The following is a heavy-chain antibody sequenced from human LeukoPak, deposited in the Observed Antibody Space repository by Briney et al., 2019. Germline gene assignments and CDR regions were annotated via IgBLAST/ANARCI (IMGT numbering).Heavy chain of an antibody. J-gene: IGHJ4*02. CDR2: IYWNDDK. D-gene: IGHD6-13*01. CDR1: GFSLGTSGGG. Sequence: SGPTLVXPTQTLTLTCTFSGFSLGTSGGGVCWIRQPPGKALEWLALIYWNDDKRYSPSLKSRLTITKDTSKNQVVLTMTNMDPVDTATYYCARLAAAGFCFDYWGQGTLVTVSS. CDR3: ARLAAAGFCFDY. V-gene: IGHV2-5*01.